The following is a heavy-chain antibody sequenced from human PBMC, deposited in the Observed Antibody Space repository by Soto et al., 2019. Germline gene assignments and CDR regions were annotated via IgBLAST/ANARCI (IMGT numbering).Heavy chain of an antibody. CDR3: ARGRRRAAAGKDYYYYYYMDV. J-gene: IGHJ6*03. CDR1: GGSISSGGYY. Sequence: QVQLQESGPGLVKPSQTLSLTCTVSGGSISSGGYYWSWIRQHPGKGLEWIGYIYYSGSTYYNPSLMSRVTILVDTSKNQFSLKLSSVTAADTAVYYSARGRRRAAAGKDYYYYYYMDVWGKGTTVTVSS. D-gene: IGHD6-13*01. V-gene: IGHV4-31*03. CDR2: IYYSGST.